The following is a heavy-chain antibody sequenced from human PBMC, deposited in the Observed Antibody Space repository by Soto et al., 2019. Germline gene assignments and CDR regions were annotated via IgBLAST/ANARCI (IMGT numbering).Heavy chain of an antibody. J-gene: IGHJ5*02. CDR3: AREEDIVATGNWFDP. CDR1: GGTFSRHS. Sequence: QVQLVQSGAEVKKPGSSVKVSCKASGGTFSRHSVSWVRQAPGQGLEWMGGIVPMFGRANHAQKFQGRVTITADESTSTAYMELSSLRSEDTAVYYCAREEDIVATGNWFDPWGQGTLVTVSS. V-gene: IGHV1-69*01. CDR2: IVPMFGRA. D-gene: IGHD5-12*01.